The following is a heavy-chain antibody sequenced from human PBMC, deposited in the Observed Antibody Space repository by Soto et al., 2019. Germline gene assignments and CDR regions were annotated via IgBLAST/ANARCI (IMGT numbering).Heavy chain of an antibody. CDR1: GFTFSNHA. CDR3: AKDRARGYCTSSACYGDYYYYMDV. J-gene: IGHJ6*03. Sequence: GGSLRLSCAASGFTFSNHAMNWVRQAPGKGLEWVSGISYSGGSTYYADSMKGRFTISRDNSKNTLYLQMNSLRAEDTALYYCAKDRARGYCTSSACYGDYYYYMDVWGKGTTVTVSS. CDR2: ISYSGGST. V-gene: IGHV3-23*01. D-gene: IGHD2-2*01.